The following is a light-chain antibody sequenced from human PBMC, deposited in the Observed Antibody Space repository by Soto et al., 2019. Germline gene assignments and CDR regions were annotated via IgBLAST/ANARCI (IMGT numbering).Light chain of an antibody. Sequence: QSALTQPASVSGSPGQSITISCIGTSSDVGAYNYVSWYRHHPGKAXKLMMXXXXXXXXXVSXRFSGSKSGXXXXXTISGLQAEDEADYYCSSFTTSSTLVFGTGTKLTVL. CDR1: SSDVGAYNY. CDR2: XXX. V-gene: IGLV2-14*01. CDR3: SSFTTSSTLV. J-gene: IGLJ1*01.